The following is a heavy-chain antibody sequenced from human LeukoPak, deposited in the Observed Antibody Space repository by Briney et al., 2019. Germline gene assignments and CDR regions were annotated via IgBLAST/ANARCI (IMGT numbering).Heavy chain of an antibody. CDR3: ARDPTVKAAGMLYYYYGMDV. CDR1: GGSISSYY. CDR2: IYYSGST. D-gene: IGHD6-13*01. Sequence: SETLPLTCTVSGGSISSYYWSWIRQPPGKGLEWIGYIYYSGSTNYNPSLKSRVTISVDTSKNQFSLKLSSVTAADTAVYYCARDPTVKAAGMLYYYYGMDVWGQGTTVTVSS. V-gene: IGHV4-59*01. J-gene: IGHJ6*02.